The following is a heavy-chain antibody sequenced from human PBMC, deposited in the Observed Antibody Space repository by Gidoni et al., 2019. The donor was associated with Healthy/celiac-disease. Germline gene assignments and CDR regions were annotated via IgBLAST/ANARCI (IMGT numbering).Heavy chain of an antibody. CDR2: IYYSGST. CDR1: GGSIRSSSYY. CDR3: ASHDYGDQNWFDP. J-gene: IGHJ5*02. D-gene: IGHD4-17*01. Sequence: QLQLQESGPGLVKPSETLSLTCTVSGGSIRSSSYYWGWIRQPPGKGLEWIGSIYYSGSTYYNPSLKSRVTISVDTSKNQFSLKLSSVTAADTAVYYCASHDYGDQNWFDPWGQGTLVTVSS. V-gene: IGHV4-39*01.